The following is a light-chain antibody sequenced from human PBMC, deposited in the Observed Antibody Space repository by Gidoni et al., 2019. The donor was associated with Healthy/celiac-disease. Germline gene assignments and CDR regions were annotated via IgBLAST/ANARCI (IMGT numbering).Light chain of an antibody. CDR2: AAS. V-gene: IGKV1-39*01. CDR3: QQSYSTPGIT. CDR1: QSISSY. Sequence: DIQMTQSASSLSASVGDSVTITCRASQSISSYLNWYQQKPGKAPKLLIYAASSLQSGVPARFSGSGSGTDFTLTISSLQPEDFATYYCQQSYSTPGITFGPGTKVEIK. J-gene: IGKJ3*01.